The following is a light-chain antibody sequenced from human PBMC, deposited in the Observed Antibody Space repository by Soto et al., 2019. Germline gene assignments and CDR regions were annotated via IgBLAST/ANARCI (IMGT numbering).Light chain of an antibody. Sequence: EVVLTQSPGTLSLSRGERATLSCSASQSVSSSYLAWYQQKPGQAPRLLIYETSTRATGIPDRFSGSGSGADFTLTISRLEPEDFAVYYCQLYRNSLYTFGQGTNLEIK. CDR1: QSVSSSY. CDR3: QLYRNSLYT. V-gene: IGKV3-20*01. J-gene: IGKJ2*01. CDR2: ETS.